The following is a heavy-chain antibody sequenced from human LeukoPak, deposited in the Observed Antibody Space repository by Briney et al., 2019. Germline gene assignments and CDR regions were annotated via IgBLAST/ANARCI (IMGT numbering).Heavy chain of an antibody. D-gene: IGHD4-17*01. CDR1: GGSISSGGYY. Sequence: SETLSLTCAVSGGSISSGGYYWSWIRQHPGKGLEWIGYIYYSGSTHYNPSLESRVTISVDTSKNQFSLELTSVTAADTAVYYCAREGPYGDYVSYYYYGMDVWGQGTTVTVSS. J-gene: IGHJ6*02. CDR3: AREGPYGDYVSYYYYGMDV. V-gene: IGHV4-31*11. CDR2: IYYSGST.